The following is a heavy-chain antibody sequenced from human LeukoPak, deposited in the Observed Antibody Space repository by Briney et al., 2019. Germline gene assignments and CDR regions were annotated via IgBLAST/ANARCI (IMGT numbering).Heavy chain of an antibody. CDR3: AKDGAQAGYCSSTSCYGSYYYYYYMDV. CDR1: GFTFSSYG. Sequence: GGSLRLSCAASGFTFSSYGMHWVRQAPGKGLEWVAVIWYGGSNKYYADSVKGRFTISRDNSKNTLYLQMHSLRAEDTAVYYCAKDGAQAGYCSSTSCYGSYYYYYYMDVWGKGTTVTVSS. J-gene: IGHJ6*03. CDR2: IWYGGSNK. D-gene: IGHD2-2*01. V-gene: IGHV3-30*02.